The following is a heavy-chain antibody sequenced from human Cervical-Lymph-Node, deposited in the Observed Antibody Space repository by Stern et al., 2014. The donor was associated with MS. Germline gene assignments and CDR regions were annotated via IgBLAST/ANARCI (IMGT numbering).Heavy chain of an antibody. J-gene: IGHJ4*02. CDR1: GFNFSAYY. CDR2: ISSNGSTI. D-gene: IGHD3-10*01. V-gene: IGHV3-11*01. CDR3: ARGLPSF. Sequence: DQLVESAGDLVKPGGSLRLSCAASGFNFSAYYMNWIRQAPGKGLEWLSYISSNGSTIYYADSVKGRFIISRDNAKQSLYLQMNSLRAEDTAVYYCARGLPSFWGQGTLVTVSP.